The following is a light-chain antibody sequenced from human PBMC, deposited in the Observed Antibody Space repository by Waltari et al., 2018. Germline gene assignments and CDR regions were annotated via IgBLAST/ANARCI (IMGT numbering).Light chain of an antibody. CDR2: GNT. Sequence: QSVLTQPPSMSGAPGQKVTIPCPGGRPNFGRGYDVPWYQQFPGTAPKLLIFGNTNRPSGVPGRFSGSKSGTSASLAIAGLQSEDEAVYYCQSFDSSLSASVFGGGTKLTVL. J-gene: IGLJ3*02. CDR3: QSFDSSLSASV. V-gene: IGLV1-40*01. CDR1: RPNFGRGYD.